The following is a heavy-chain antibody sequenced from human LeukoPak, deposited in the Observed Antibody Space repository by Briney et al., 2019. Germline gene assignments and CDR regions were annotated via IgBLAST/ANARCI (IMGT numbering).Heavy chain of an antibody. J-gene: IGHJ6*02. D-gene: IGHD1-26*01. CDR1: GFTFSSYG. CDR2: IQFDVTNA. V-gene: IGHV3-30*02. Sequence: GGSLRLSCAAFGFTFSSYGMHWVGQAPGKGWGWVAFIQFDVTNAYYADSVKGRFTISRDNSKYRLYLQMNSLRAEDTAVYYCAKQYSAYYFYGMDAWGQGTTVTVS. CDR3: AKQYSAYYFYGMDA.